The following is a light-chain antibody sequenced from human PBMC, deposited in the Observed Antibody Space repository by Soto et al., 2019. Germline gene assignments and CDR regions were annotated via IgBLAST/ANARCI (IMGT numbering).Light chain of an antibody. V-gene: IGKV3-20*01. J-gene: IGKJ4*01. CDR2: RGS. CDR3: QQDGNVTLT. Sequence: VVFTQAPGTMSLSPGEGATLSCRASQSGRNRYFAWYQQKPGQAPRLLIYRGSSRATGIPDRFRGSGSVTDFTLTIRSIETEDFAVYYCQQDGNVTLTFGGGTKVEIK. CDR1: QSGRNRY.